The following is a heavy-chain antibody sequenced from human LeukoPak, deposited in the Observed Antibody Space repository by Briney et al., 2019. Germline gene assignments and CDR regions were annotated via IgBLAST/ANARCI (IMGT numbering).Heavy chain of an antibody. Sequence: GRSLRLSCAASGFTFSSYAMSWVRQAPGKGLEWVSAISGSGGSTYYADSVKGRFTISRDNSKNTLYLQMNSLRAEDTAVYYCAKGSRSSGLSWVDYWGQGTLVTVSS. CDR1: GFTFSSYA. D-gene: IGHD3-22*01. CDR2: ISGSGGST. V-gene: IGHV3-23*01. CDR3: AKGSRSSGLSWVDY. J-gene: IGHJ4*02.